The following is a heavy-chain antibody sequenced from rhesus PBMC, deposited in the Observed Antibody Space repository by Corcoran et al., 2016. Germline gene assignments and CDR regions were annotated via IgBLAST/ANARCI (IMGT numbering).Heavy chain of an antibody. Sequence: QVTLKESGPALVKPTQTLTPTCTFSGFSLIPSCIGVGWLRQPSRKTLEWLAHIYWNDDKYYSTSLKSRLTISKDTSKNQVVLTMTNMDPVDTATYYCARSSEYFDYWGQGVLVTVSS. V-gene: IGHV2-1*01. CDR2: IYWNDDK. CDR3: ARSSEYFDY. CDR1: GFSLIPSCIG. J-gene: IGHJ4*01.